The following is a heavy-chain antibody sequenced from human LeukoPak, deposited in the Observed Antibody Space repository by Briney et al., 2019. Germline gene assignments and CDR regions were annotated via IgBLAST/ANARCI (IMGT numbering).Heavy chain of an antibody. CDR3: VKDKTAYDILTGDF. J-gene: IGHJ4*02. CDR1: GFTFSDYN. Sequence: GGSLRLSCAASGFTFSDYNMNWVRQAPGKGLEWVSSISSSSIYIYYADSVRGRFTISRDNAKNSLYLQMNSLRAEDTAVYYFVKDKTAYDILTGDFWGQGTLVTVSS. D-gene: IGHD3-9*01. CDR2: ISSSSIYI. V-gene: IGHV3-21*01.